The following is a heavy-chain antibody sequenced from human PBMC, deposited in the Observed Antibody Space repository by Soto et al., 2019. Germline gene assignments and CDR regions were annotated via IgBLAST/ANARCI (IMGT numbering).Heavy chain of an antibody. J-gene: IGHJ4*02. CDR1: GYSFTDYK. Sequence: SVKVSFKTSGYSFTDYKLHWVRQAPGQGLEWMGRIIPLLDITNYAQKFQGRVTITADKSTSTAYMELNSLRSEDTAVYYCVRDSPIGSTYSGYDGIDYWGQGTLVTVSS. V-gene: IGHV1-69*04. D-gene: IGHD5-12*01. CDR2: IIPLLDIT. CDR3: VRDSPIGSTYSGYDGIDY.